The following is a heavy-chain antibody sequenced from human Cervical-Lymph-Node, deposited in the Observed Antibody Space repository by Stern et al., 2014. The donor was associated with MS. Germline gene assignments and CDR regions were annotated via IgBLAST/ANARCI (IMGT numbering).Heavy chain of an antibody. CDR1: GGSISSGYYY. CDR3: ASSPTTDYDFPRGWFDP. D-gene: IGHD3-3*01. CDR2: TSYSGST. J-gene: IGHJ5*02. V-gene: IGHV4-30-4*01. Sequence: QVQLQESGPGLVKPSQTLSLTCSVSGGSISSGYYYWSWLRQPPGKGLEWIGYTSYSGSTYYNPSLKSRLTMSIDTSKNHFSLKLSSLTAADTAVYYCASSPTTDYDFPRGWFDPWGQGTLVTVSS.